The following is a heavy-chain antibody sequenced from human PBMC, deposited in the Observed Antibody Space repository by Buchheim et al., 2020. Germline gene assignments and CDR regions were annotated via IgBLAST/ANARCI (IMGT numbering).Heavy chain of an antibody. V-gene: IGHV3-7*01. CDR2: INQDGSDR. J-gene: IGHJ2*01. Sequence: EVQLVESGGGLIQPGESLRLSCAVSGFTFSAYWMSWVRQAPGKGLEWVANINQDGSDRIYVDSVKGRFTISRDNAEESLFLQMDTLTVEDMGVYYCVRQSGSSWYLGWHFDLWGRGTL. CDR3: VRQSGSSWYLGWHFDL. D-gene: IGHD6-13*01. CDR1: GFTFSAYW.